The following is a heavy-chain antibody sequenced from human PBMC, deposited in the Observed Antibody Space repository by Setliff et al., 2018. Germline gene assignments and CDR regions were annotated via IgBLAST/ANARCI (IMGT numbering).Heavy chain of an antibody. CDR2: ISTSGNT. J-gene: IGHJ6*02. D-gene: IGHD5-12*01. CDR3: ARDQWVRSPPLYFSYSMDV. V-gene: IGHV4-4*07. CDR1: GGSIINSYY. Sequence: SQTLSLTCTVSGGSIINSYYWSWIRQPAGKGLEWIGRISTSGNTNYNPSLKSRVTVSLDTSKNQFSLKLTSMTAADTAVYYCARDQWVRSPPLYFSYSMDVWGQGTSVTVSS.